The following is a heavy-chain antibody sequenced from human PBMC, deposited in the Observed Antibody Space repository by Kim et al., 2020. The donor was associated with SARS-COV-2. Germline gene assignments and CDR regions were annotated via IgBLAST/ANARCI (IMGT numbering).Heavy chain of an antibody. D-gene: IGHD1-26*01. CDR2: INAGNGNT. Sequence: SVKVSCKASGYTFTSYAMHWVRQAPGQRLEWMGWINAGNGNTKYSQNFQGRVTITRDTSASTAYMDLSSLRSEDTAVYYCAAHSGSYYFDYWGQGTLVTVSS. V-gene: IGHV1-3*01. J-gene: IGHJ4*02. CDR1: GYTFTSYA. CDR3: AAHSGSYYFDY.